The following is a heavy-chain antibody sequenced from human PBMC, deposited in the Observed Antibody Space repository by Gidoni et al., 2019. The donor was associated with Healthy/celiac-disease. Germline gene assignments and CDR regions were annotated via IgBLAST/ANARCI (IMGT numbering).Heavy chain of an antibody. V-gene: IGHV4-39*01. CDR1: GVSISSSSYY. CDR3: ARPGDSDAFDI. Sequence: QLQLQESGPGLVKPSETLSLTCTVSGVSISSSSYYWGWIRQPPGKGLEWIGSIYYSGSTYYNPSLKSRVTISVDTSKNQFSLKLSSVTAADTAVYYCARPGDSDAFDIWGQGTMVTVSS. CDR2: IYYSGST. J-gene: IGHJ3*02. D-gene: IGHD3-16*01.